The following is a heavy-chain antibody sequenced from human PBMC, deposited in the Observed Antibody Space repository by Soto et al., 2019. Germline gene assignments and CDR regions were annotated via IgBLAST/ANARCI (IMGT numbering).Heavy chain of an antibody. D-gene: IGHD3-22*01. CDR1: GGSISRYY. Sequence: QVQLQESGPGLVKPSETLSLTCTVSGGSISRYYWSWIRQPAGKGLEWIGSIYTSGSTNYNPSLKSRVTMSVDTSKNQFSLKLSSVTAADTAVYYCATSVGYDSSGYYYWYFDLWGRGTLVTVSS. J-gene: IGHJ2*01. CDR2: IYTSGST. V-gene: IGHV4-4*07. CDR3: ATSVGYDSSGYYYWYFDL.